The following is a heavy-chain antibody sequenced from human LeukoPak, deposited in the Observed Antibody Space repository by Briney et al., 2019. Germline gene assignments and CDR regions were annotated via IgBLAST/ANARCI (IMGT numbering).Heavy chain of an antibody. CDR2: IYYSGST. D-gene: IGHD2-15*01. V-gene: IGHV4-59*01. Sequence: PSETLSLTCTVSGGSISSYYWSWIRQPPGKGLEWIGYIYYSGSTNYNPSLKSRVTISVDTSKNQFSLKLSSVTAADTAVYYCARAEWHPSVAGFDYWGQGSLVTVSS. CDR1: GGSISSYY. CDR3: ARAEWHPSVAGFDY. J-gene: IGHJ4*02.